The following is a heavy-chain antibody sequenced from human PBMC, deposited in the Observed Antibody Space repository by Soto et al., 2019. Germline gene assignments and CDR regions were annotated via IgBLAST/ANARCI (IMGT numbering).Heavy chain of an antibody. CDR1: GFTFSDYR. CDR3: ARVGSTTSWYEFPF. CDR2: ISTDGSST. J-gene: IGHJ4*02. V-gene: IGHV3-74*01. Sequence: GGSLRLSCTASGFTFSDYRMHWVRQAPGKGLVWVSHISTDGSSTYYADSVKGRFTISRDNAKNTLYLQMNSLRAKDTATYYCARVGSTTSWYEFPFWGQGTPVTVSS. D-gene: IGHD2-2*01.